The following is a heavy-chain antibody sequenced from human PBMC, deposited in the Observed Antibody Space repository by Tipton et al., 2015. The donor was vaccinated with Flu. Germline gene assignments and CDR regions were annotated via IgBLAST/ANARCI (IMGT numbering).Heavy chain of an antibody. J-gene: IGHJ4*02. CDR1: GGSVSSGSYY. Sequence: TLSLTCTVSGGSVSSGSYYWSWIRQPPGKGLEWIGYIYYSGSTNYNPSLKSRVTISVDTSKNQFSLKLSSATAADTAVYYCARGDFWSGYYVDYWGQGTLVTVSS. V-gene: IGHV4-61*01. CDR3: ARGDFWSGYYVDY. D-gene: IGHD3-3*01. CDR2: IYYSGST.